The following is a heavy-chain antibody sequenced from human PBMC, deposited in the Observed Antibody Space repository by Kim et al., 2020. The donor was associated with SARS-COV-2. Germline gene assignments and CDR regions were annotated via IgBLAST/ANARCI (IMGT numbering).Heavy chain of an antibody. CDR2: ISAYNGNT. D-gene: IGHD6-19*01. CDR1: GYTFTSYG. CDR3: AREILSFEYSSGWYTPQALYFDD. Sequence: ASVKVSCKASGYTFTSYGISWVRQAPGQGREWMGWISAYNGNTNYAQKLQGRVTMTTDTSTSTAYMELRSLRSDDTAGYYCAREILSFEYSSGWYTPQALYFDDWGQGTLVTVSS. J-gene: IGHJ4*02. V-gene: IGHV1-18*04.